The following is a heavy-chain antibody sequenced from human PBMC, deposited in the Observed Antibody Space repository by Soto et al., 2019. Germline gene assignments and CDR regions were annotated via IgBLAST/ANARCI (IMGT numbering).Heavy chain of an antibody. CDR2: IKSKTDGGTT. D-gene: IGHD6-13*01. CDR1: GFTFSNAW. CDR3: TTGMQQLIHYYYYYGMDV. V-gene: IGHV3-15*07. Sequence: GGSLRLSCAASGFTFSNAWMNWVRQAPGKGLEWVGRIKSKTDGGTTDYAAPVKGRFTISRDDSKNTLYLQMNSLKTEDTAVYYCTTGMQQLIHYYYYYGMDVWGQGTTVTVSS. J-gene: IGHJ6*02.